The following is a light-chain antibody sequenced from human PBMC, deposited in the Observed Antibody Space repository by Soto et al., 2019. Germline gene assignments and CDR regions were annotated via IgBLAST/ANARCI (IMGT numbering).Light chain of an antibody. CDR2: DVS. J-gene: IGLJ1*01. Sequence: QSVLTQPASVSGSPGQSITISCTGTSSDVGGYNYVSWYQQHPGKAPKLMIYDVSNRPSGVSNRFSGSKSGNTASLTIFGLQAEDEADYYCSSHTSSSTLDVFGTGTKVTVL. V-gene: IGLV2-14*01. CDR1: SSDVGGYNY. CDR3: SSHTSSSTLDV.